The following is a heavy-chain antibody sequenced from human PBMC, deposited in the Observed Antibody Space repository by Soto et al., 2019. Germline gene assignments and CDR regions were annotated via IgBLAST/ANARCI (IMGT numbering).Heavy chain of an antibody. CDR2: INNDGSTT. CDR1: EFALSTYW. CDR3: ARVSPPPDY. J-gene: IGHJ4*02. Sequence: GGSLRLSCTASEFALSTYWMHWVRQAPGKGLVWVACINNDGSTTEYADSVKGRFTISRDNAKNSLYLQMNSLRAEDTAVYYCARVSPPPDYWGQGTLVTVSS. V-gene: IGHV3-74*01.